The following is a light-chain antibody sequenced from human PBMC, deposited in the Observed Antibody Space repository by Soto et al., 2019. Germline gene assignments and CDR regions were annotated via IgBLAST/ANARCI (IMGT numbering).Light chain of an antibody. CDR3: QQYGSSLFT. V-gene: IGKV3-20*01. Sequence: EIVLTQSPGTLSLSPGERATLSCRTSQSVSANYLAWYQQKPGQAPRLLIYSASTRATGIPDRFSGSGSGTDFTLTISRLEPEDFAVYYCQQYGSSLFTFXPGTKVDIK. CDR1: QSVSANY. CDR2: SAS. J-gene: IGKJ3*01.